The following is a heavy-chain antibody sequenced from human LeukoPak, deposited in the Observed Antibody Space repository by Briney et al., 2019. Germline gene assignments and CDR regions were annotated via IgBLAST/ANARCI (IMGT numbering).Heavy chain of an antibody. Sequence: GGSLRLSCAASGFTFSSYAVSWVRQAPGKGLEWVSAISGSGGSTYYADSVKGRFTISRDNSKNTLYLQMNSLRAEDTAVYYCAKESGDGYNFDYFDYWGQGTLVTVSS. D-gene: IGHD5-24*01. CDR1: GFTFSSYA. V-gene: IGHV3-23*01. CDR3: AKESGDGYNFDYFDY. J-gene: IGHJ4*02. CDR2: ISGSGGST.